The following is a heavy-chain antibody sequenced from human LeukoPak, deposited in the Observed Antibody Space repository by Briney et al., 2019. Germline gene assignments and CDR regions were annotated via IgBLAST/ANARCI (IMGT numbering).Heavy chain of an antibody. D-gene: IGHD3-10*01. CDR2: IRSKAYGGTI. Sequence: GGSLRLSCTSSGFTFGDYSMSWVRQAPGKGLEWVGVIRSKAYGGTIEYAASVKDRFTISRDDSKSIAYLQINSLNTEDTAVYCWTRGSGWYAPWGQGTLVTVSS. CDR1: GFTFGDYS. CDR3: TRGSGWYAP. J-gene: IGHJ5*02. V-gene: IGHV3-49*04.